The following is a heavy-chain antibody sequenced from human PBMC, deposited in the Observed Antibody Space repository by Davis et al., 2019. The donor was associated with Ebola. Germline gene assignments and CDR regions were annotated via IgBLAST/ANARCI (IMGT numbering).Heavy chain of an antibody. Sequence: ASVKVSCKVSGYTLSELSIHWVRQAPGKGLEWMGGFESEDGETTYAQEFQGRVTLTRDTSINTDYMELSSLRSDDTAIYYCAREKGGDGWFDPWGQGTLVTVSS. CDR1: GYTLSELS. J-gene: IGHJ5*02. V-gene: IGHV1-24*01. CDR2: FESEDGET. D-gene: IGHD3-16*01. CDR3: AREKGGDGWFDP.